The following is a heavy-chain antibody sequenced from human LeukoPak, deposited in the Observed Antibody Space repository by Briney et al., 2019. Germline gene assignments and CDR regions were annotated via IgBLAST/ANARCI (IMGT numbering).Heavy chain of an antibody. Sequence: GASVKVSCKASGGTFSSYAISWVRQAPGQGLEWMGGIIPIFGTANYAQKFQGRVTITADKSTSTAYMELSSLRSEDTAVYYCARVNRLIAAAATFDYYYYMDVWGKGTTVTVSS. J-gene: IGHJ6*03. CDR2: IIPIFGTA. CDR3: ARVNRLIAAAATFDYYYYMDV. D-gene: IGHD6-13*01. V-gene: IGHV1-69*06. CDR1: GGTFSSYA.